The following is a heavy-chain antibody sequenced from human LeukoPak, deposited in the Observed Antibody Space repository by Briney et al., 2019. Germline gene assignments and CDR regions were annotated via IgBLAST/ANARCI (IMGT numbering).Heavy chain of an antibody. CDR3: ATLVGATDYFDY. Sequence: PGGSLRLSCAASGFTFSSYAMSWVRQAPGKGLEWVSAISGSGGSTYYADSVKGRFTISRDNSKNTLYLQMNSLRAEDTAVYYCATLVGATDYFDYWGQGTLVTVSS. D-gene: IGHD1-26*01. CDR2: ISGSGGST. CDR1: GFTFSSYA. V-gene: IGHV3-23*01. J-gene: IGHJ4*02.